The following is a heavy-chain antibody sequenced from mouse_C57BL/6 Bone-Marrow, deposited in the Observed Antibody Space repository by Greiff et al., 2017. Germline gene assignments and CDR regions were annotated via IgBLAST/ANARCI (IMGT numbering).Heavy chain of an antibody. CDR1: GYTFTSYG. Sequence: VQLQESGAELARPGASVKLSCKASGYTFTSYGISWVKQRTGQGLEWIGEIYPRSGNTYYTEKIKGKATLTAANSHNTVYMELRSLTSEDSAVYFYGRSDSYYGRSCGYFDVWGTGTTVTVSS. CDR3: GRSDSYYGRSCGYFDV. CDR2: IYPRSGNT. J-gene: IGHJ1*03. D-gene: IGHD1-1*01. V-gene: IGHV1-81*01.